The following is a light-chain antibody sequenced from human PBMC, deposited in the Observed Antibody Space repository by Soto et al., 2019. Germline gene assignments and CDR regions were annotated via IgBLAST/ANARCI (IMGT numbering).Light chain of an antibody. Sequence: SALTQPASVSASPGQSITISCTGSSSDVGTYNLVSWYQQHPGKAPKLMIYEVSKRPSGISNRFSGSKSGNTASLTISGLQAEDEADYYCCSYAGSSAFYVFGSGTKVTVL. J-gene: IGLJ1*01. CDR1: SSDVGTYNL. CDR2: EVS. CDR3: CSYAGSSAFYV. V-gene: IGLV2-23*02.